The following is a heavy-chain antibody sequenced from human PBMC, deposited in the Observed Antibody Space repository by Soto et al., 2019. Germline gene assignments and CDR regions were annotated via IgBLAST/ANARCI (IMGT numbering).Heavy chain of an antibody. CDR1: GFTFRSYA. CDR2: ITGSGGTT. D-gene: IGHD1-7*01. J-gene: IGHJ4*02. V-gene: IGHV3-23*01. Sequence: AGGSLRLSCAASGFTFRSYAMSWVRQAPGKGLEWVASITGSGGTTFYADSVKGRFTISRDNSKSTLYLQMNSLRAEDTAVYYCAKSELITYFDYWGQGTLVTVSS. CDR3: AKSELITYFDY.